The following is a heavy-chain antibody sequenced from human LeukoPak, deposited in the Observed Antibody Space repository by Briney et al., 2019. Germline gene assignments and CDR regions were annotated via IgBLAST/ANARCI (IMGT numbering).Heavy chain of an antibody. J-gene: IGHJ5*02. D-gene: IGHD3-10*01. CDR3: ASLGFTMVRELPPEGWFDP. Sequence: ASVKVSCKASGGTFSSYAISWVRQAPGQGLEWMGGIIPIFGTANYAQKFQGRVTITADESTSTAYMELSSLRSEDTAVYCCASLGFTMVRELPPEGWFDPWGQGTLVTVSS. CDR2: IIPIFGTA. V-gene: IGHV1-69*13. CDR1: GGTFSSYA.